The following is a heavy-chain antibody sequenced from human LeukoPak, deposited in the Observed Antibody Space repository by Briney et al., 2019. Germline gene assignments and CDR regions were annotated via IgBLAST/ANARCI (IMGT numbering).Heavy chain of an antibody. CDR2: IIPIFGTA. CDR3: AREILPSGSYAKSDY. Sequence: ASVKVSCKASGGTFSSYAISWVRQAPGQGLEWMGGIIPIFGTANYAQKFQGRVTITADKSTSTAYMELRSLRSDDTAVYYCAREILPSGSYAKSDYWGQGTLVTVSS. D-gene: IGHD1-26*01. CDR1: GGTFSSYA. V-gene: IGHV1-69*06. J-gene: IGHJ4*02.